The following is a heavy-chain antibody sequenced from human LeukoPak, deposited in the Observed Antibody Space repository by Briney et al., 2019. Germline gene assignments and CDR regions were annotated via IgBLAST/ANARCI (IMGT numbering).Heavy chain of an antibody. CDR2: IYSGGST. D-gene: IGHD3-3*01. CDR3: AKGTVRDFWCDF. J-gene: IGHJ4*02. Sequence: GGSLRLSCAASGFNVSSNYMSWVRQAPGKGLEWVSVIYSGGSTYYADSVKGRFTISRDNSKNTLHLQMNSLRAEDTAVYYCAKGTVRDFWCDFWGQGTLVTVSS. CDR1: GFNVSSNY. V-gene: IGHV3-53*01.